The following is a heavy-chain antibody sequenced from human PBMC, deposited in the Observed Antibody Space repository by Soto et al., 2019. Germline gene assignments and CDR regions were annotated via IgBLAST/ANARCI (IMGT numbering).Heavy chain of an antibody. V-gene: IGHV6-1*01. CDR2: TYYRSKWYN. Sequence: SQTFSLTCAISGDSVSSNSAAWNWIRQSPSRGLEWLGRTYYRSKWYNDYAVSVKSRITINPDTSKNQFSLQLNSVTPEDTAVYYCVRAGVAATPTTAFDIWGQGTMVTVSS. CDR3: VRAGVAATPTTAFDI. CDR1: GDSVSSNSAA. J-gene: IGHJ3*02. D-gene: IGHD2-15*01.